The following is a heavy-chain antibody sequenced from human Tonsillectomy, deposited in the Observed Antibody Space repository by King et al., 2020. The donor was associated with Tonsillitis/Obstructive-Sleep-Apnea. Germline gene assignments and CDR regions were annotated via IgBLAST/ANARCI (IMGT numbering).Heavy chain of an antibody. J-gene: IGHJ4*02. D-gene: IGHD4-23*01. CDR3: ARDVVMYGGNSEGFDY. Sequence: QLVQYGAEVKKPGASVKVSCKASGYTFTSYYMHWVRQAPGQGLEWMGIINPSDGSTSYPQKFQGRVTMTRDTSTSTVYMELSSLRSEDTAVYYCARDVVMYGGNSEGFDYWGQGTLVTVSS. CDR2: INPSDGST. CDR1: GYTFTSYY. V-gene: IGHV1-46*01.